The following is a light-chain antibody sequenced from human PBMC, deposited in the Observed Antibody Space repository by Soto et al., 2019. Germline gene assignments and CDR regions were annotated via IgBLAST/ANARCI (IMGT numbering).Light chain of an antibody. CDR1: QSVSRN. CDR3: QHYYYWPPWT. CDR2: GVS. V-gene: IGKV3-15*01. J-gene: IGKJ1*01. Sequence: IVMTQSPATLSVSPGERVTLFCRASQSVSRNLAWHQQKPGQAPRLLIYGVSTRATGVPARFSGSGSGTEFTLTISSLQPEDFAVYYCQHYYYWPPWTFGQGTKVDIK.